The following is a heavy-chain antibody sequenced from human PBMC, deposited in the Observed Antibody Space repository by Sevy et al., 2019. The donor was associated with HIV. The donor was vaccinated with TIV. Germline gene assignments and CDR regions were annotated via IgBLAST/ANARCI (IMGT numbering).Heavy chain of an antibody. D-gene: IGHD6-13*01. V-gene: IGHV4-39*01. CDR3: ARHQYSSSWYPGGGDAFDI. CDR2: IYYSGST. CDR1: GGSISSSSYY. J-gene: IGHJ3*02. Sequence: SETLSLTCTVSGGSISSSSYYWGWIRQPPGKGLEWIGSIYYSGSTCYNPSLKSRVTISVDTSKNQFSLKLSSVTAADTAVYYCARHQYSSSWYPGGGDAFDIWGQGTMVTVSS.